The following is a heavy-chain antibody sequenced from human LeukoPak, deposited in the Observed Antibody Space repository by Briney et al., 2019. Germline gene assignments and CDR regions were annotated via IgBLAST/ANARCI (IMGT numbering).Heavy chain of an antibody. D-gene: IGHD3-22*01. Sequence: SETLSLTCTVSGASFNSDDQYWNWIRQSPGKGLEWIGSIHPSGMLYNNPSLESRVTMSRDTSKNQFSLNLNSVTAADTAVYFCSRGLDSRELGHWGQGILVTVSS. CDR1: GASFNSDDQY. CDR2: IHPSGML. CDR3: SRGLDSRELGH. V-gene: IGHV4-31*03. J-gene: IGHJ4*02.